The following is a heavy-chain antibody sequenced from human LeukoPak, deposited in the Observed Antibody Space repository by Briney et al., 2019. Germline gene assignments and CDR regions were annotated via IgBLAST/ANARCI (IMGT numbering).Heavy chain of an antibody. J-gene: IGHJ5*02. CDR1: GFTFSSYV. V-gene: IGHV3-64*05. CDR3: ATGPSRFA. Sequence: QPGGSLRLSCSASGFTFSSYVMHWVRQAPGKGLGYVSGISGDGARTYYADSVKGRFTISRDNSKNTLYVQMTSLRADDTAVYYCATGPSRFAWGQGTLVTVSS. CDR2: ISGDGART. D-gene: IGHD6-13*01.